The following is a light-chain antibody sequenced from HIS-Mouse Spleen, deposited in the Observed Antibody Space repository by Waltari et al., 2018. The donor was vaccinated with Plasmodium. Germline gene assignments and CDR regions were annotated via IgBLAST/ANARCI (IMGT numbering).Light chain of an antibody. CDR3: QAWDSSTDYV. CDR2: QDS. CDR1: KLGDKY. J-gene: IGLJ1*01. V-gene: IGLV3-1*01. Sequence: SYELKQPPSVSVSPGQTASITCSGDKLGDKYACWYQQKPGQSPVLVIYQDSKRPSGIPGRFSGSNSRNTATLTISGTQAMDEADYYCQAWDSSTDYVFGTGTKVTVL.